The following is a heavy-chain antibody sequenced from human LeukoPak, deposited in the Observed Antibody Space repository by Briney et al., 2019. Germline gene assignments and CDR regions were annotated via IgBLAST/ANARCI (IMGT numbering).Heavy chain of an antibody. D-gene: IGHD3-16*01. Sequence: GESLKISCRGSGYSFSRYWIGWVRQMSGKSLEWMGIIYPGDSDNRYSASFQGQVTISADKSISTAYLQWSSLKASATAMYYCAREGEPSGGNFDYWGQGTLVTVSS. CDR3: AREGEPSGGNFDY. CDR2: IYPGDSDN. CDR1: GYSFSRYW. V-gene: IGHV5-51*01. J-gene: IGHJ4*02.